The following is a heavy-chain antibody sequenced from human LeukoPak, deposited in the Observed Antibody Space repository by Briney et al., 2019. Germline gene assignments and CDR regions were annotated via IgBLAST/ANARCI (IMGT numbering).Heavy chain of an antibody. CDR1: GYTFTSYG. V-gene: IGHV1-18*01. CDR2: ISAYNGNT. CDR3: ARDATGSDSYYDFWSGYYTVDY. Sequence: ASVKVSCKASGYTFTSYGISWVRQAPGQGLEWMGWISAYNGNTNYAQKLQGRVTMTTDTSTSTAYMELRSLRSDDTAVYYCARDATGSDSYYDFWSGYYTVDYWGQETLVTVSS. J-gene: IGHJ4*02. D-gene: IGHD3-3*01.